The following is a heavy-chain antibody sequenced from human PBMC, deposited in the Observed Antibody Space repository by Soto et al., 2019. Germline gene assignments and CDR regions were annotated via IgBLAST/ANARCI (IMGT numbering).Heavy chain of an antibody. V-gene: IGHV4-31*03. Sequence: SETLSLTCTVSGGSISSGGYYWSWIRQHPGKGLEWIGYIYYSGSTYYNPSLKSRVTISVDTSKNQFSLKLSSVTAADTAVYYCASWPGELSPYFDYWGQGTPVTVSS. CDR3: ASWPGELSPYFDY. D-gene: IGHD3-10*01. J-gene: IGHJ4*02. CDR2: IYYSGST. CDR1: GGSISSGGYY.